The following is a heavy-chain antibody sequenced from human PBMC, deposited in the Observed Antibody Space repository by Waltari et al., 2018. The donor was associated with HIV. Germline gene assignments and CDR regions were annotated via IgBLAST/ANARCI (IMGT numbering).Heavy chain of an antibody. V-gene: IGHV3-23*01. CDR3: AKDPFSSSWYLNYFDY. Sequence: EVQLLESGGGLVQPGGSLSLSCAASGLTFSRLAMFWVRQAPGKGLGWVSAISGSGGSTYYADFVKGRFTISRDNSRTTLSLQMNSLRAEDTAVYYCAKDPFSSSWYLNYFDYWGQGTLVTVSS. D-gene: IGHD6-13*01. CDR2: ISGSGGST. J-gene: IGHJ4*02. CDR1: GLTFSRLA.